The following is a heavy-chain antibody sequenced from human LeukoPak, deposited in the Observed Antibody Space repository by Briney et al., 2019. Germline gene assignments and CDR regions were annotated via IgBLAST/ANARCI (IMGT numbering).Heavy chain of an antibody. CDR1: GYTFTGYY. Sequence: SVKVSCKASGYTFTGYYMHWVRQAPGQGLEWVGWINPNSGGTNYAQKFQGRVTMTRDTSISTAYMELSRLRSDDTAVYYCARTTMVRGVPTGWFDPWGQGTLVTVSS. V-gene: IGHV1-2*02. CDR3: ARTTMVRGVPTGWFDP. D-gene: IGHD3-10*01. J-gene: IGHJ5*02. CDR2: INPNSGGT.